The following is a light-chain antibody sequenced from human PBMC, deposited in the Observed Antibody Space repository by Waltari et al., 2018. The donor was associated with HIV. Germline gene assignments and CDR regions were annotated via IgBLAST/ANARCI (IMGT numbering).Light chain of an antibody. CDR2: RCN. CDR3: AAWDDSLSGPV. V-gene: IGLV1-47*01. CDR1: SSHTGTTH. J-gene: IGLJ3*02. Sequence: QSVLTQPASASGTPGQRVTFSCSGSSSHTGTTHVYCYQQLPGTAPKVLIYRCNRRPSGVPDRFSGSKSGTSASLAISGLRSEDEADYYCAAWDDSLSGPVFGGGTKVTVL.